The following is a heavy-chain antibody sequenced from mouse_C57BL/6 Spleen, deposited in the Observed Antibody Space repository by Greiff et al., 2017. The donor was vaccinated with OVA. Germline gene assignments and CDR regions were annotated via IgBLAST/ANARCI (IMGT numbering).Heavy chain of an antibody. Sequence: EVQVVESGPGLVKPSQSLSLTCSVTGYSITSGYYWNWIRQFPGNKLEWMGYISYDGSNNYNPSLKNRISITRDTSKNQFFLKLNSVTTEDTATYYCARGRDLGFFDYWGQGTTLTVSS. CDR2: ISYDGSN. D-gene: IGHD3-3*01. J-gene: IGHJ2*01. CDR3: ARGRDLGFFDY. V-gene: IGHV3-6*01. CDR1: GYSITSGYY.